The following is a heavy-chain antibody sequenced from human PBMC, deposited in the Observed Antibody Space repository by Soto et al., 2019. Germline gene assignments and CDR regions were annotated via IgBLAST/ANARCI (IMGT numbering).Heavy chain of an antibody. CDR3: ARGEGNCISTSCYYYYGMDV. J-gene: IGHJ6*02. D-gene: IGHD2-2*01. V-gene: IGHV1-8*01. CDR2: MNPNNGNT. Sequence: ASVKVSCKASGYTFTSYDINWVRQATGQGLERMGWMNPNNGNTGYAQKFQGRVTMTRNTSISTAYMELSSLRSEDTAVYYCARGEGNCISTSCYYYYGMDVWGQGTTVTVSS. CDR1: GYTFTSYD.